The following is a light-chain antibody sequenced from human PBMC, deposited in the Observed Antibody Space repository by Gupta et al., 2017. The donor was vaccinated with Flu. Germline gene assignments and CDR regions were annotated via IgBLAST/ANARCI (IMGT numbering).Light chain of an antibody. Sequence: QSALTQPPSVSGPPGQRVAISCSGRNSNIGENFVYWYQKVPGAAPKLLIYRSDQRPSGVPDRFSGSKSGTSASLAVSELRSEDEADYYCAAWDANLNNWIFGGGTKLTVL. CDR3: AAWDANLNNWI. J-gene: IGLJ2*01. CDR1: NSNIGENF. V-gene: IGLV1-47*01. CDR2: RSD.